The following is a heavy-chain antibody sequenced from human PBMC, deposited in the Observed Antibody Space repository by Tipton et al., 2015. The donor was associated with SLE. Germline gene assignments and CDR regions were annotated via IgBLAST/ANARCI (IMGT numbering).Heavy chain of an antibody. D-gene: IGHD4-17*01. V-gene: IGHV4-31*03. J-gene: IGHJ2*01. CDR1: GCSISSGDHY. CDR3: ARTKATTSRYFDV. Sequence: TLSLTCSVSGCSISSGDHYWAWIRQHPGKGLEWIGDIYYSGTTYYNPSLKSRLTISVDTSKNQFSLNLISVTAVDTAVYYCARTKATTSRYFDVWGRGTLVTVSS. CDR2: IYYSGTT.